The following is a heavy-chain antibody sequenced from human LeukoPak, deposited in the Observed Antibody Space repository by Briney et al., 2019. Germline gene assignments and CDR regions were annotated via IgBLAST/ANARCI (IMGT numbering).Heavy chain of an antibody. CDR1: GLTFSTYG. J-gene: IGHJ4*02. CDR2: IWFDGSKI. D-gene: IGHD1-26*01. CDR3: ARDLAKGRYFDY. V-gene: IGHV3-33*01. Sequence: GMSLRLSCAASGLTFSTYGMHWVRQTPGKGLEWVAVIWFDGSKIYYTDSVKGRFTISRDNSKNTLFLQMNSLRAEDSGVYYCARDLAKGRYFDYWGQGTLVTVSP.